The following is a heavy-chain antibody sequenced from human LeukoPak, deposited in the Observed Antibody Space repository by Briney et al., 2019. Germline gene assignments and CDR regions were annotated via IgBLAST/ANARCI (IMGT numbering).Heavy chain of an antibody. CDR2: FDPEDGET. J-gene: IGHJ5*02. CDR3: ASLVVPAAIPWFDP. V-gene: IGHV1-24*01. Sequence: ASVKVSCKVSGYTLTELSMHWVRQAPGKGLEWMGGFDPEDGETIYAQKFQGRVTMTEDTSTDTAYMELSRLRSDDTAVYYCASLVVPAAIPWFDPWGQGTLVTVSS. CDR1: GYTLTELS. D-gene: IGHD2-2*02.